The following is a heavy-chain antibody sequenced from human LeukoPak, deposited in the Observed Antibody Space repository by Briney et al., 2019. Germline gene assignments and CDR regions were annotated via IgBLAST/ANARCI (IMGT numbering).Heavy chain of an antibody. V-gene: IGHV3-48*04. D-gene: IGHD1-26*01. Sequence: RGSLRLSCAASGFTFSSYSMNWVRQAPGKGLEWVSYISSGSSTIYYADSVKGRFTISRDNAKNSLYLQMNSLRAEDTAVYYCARSRVGAQYDAFGIWGQGTMVTVSS. J-gene: IGHJ3*02. CDR2: ISSGSSTI. CDR3: ARSRVGAQYDAFGI. CDR1: GFTFSSYS.